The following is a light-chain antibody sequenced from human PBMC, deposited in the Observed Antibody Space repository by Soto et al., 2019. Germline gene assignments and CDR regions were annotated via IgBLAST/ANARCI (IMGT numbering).Light chain of an antibody. J-gene: IGLJ2*01. CDR3: AAWDDSLIAWV. V-gene: IGLV1-44*01. Sequence: QSVLTQPPPASGTPGQGVTISCSGGRSNIGSNPVNWYQQLPEAAPKLLIYTTDQRPSGVPDRFSGSKSGTSASLAISGLQSEDEAEYYCAAWDDSLIAWVFGGGTKLTVL. CDR1: RSNIGSNP. CDR2: TTD.